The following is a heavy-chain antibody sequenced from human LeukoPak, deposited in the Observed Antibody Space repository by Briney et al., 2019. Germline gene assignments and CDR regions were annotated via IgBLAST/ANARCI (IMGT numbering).Heavy chain of an antibody. CDR3: ARGRRSRLPGV. Sequence: SETLSLTCAVYGGSFSGYYWSWIRQPPGKGLEWIGEINHSGSTNYNPSLKSRVTISVDTSRNQFSLKLSSVTAADTAVYYCARGRRSRLPGVWGQGTLVTVSS. CDR2: INHSGST. D-gene: IGHD3-10*01. V-gene: IGHV4-34*01. CDR1: GGSFSGYY. J-gene: IGHJ4*02.